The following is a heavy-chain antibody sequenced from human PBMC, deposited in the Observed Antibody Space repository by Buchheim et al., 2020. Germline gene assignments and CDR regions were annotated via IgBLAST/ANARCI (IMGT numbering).Heavy chain of an antibody. V-gene: IGHV1-8*01. CDR3: ARGGGYTYGLGRIKNPRQYFIDY. D-gene: IGHD5-18*01. CDR2: MNPHSGNT. CDR1: GYTFTSYD. J-gene: IGHJ4*02. Sequence: QVQLVQSGAEVKKPGASVKVSCTASGYTFTSYDIHWVRQATGQGLEWVGWMNPHSGNTAYAQKFQGRITMTRTTSISTAYMELSRLRSENTAVYYCARGGGYTYGLGRIKNPRQYFIDYWGQGTL.